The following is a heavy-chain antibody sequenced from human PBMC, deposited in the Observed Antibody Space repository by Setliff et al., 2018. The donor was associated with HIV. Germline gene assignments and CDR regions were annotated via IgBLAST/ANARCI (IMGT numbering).Heavy chain of an antibody. V-gene: IGHV3-7*01. CDR3: AMIPYYYYYYMDV. J-gene: IGHJ6*03. CDR2: IKQDGSVK. CDR1: GFTFRGYW. Sequence: GGSLRLSCAASGFTFRGYWMSWVRQAPGKGLEWVANIKQDGSVKFYVDSVKGRFTISRDNAKNSLYLQMNSLRAEDSAVYYCAMIPYYYYYYMDVWGKGTTVTVSS. D-gene: IGHD2-2*02.